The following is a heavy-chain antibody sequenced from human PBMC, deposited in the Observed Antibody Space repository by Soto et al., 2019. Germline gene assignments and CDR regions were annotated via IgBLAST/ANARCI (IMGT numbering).Heavy chain of an antibody. CDR2: IYPGDSDT. V-gene: IGHV5-51*01. CDR1: GYSFTSYW. CDR3: ARQGPRTISPPNY. D-gene: IGHD3-3*01. J-gene: IGHJ4*02. Sequence: PGESLKISCQGSGYSFTSYWIGWVRQMPGKGLEWMGIIYPGDSDTRYSPSFQGQVTISADKSISTAYLQWSSLKASDTAMYYCARQGPRTISPPNYWGQGTLVTVSS.